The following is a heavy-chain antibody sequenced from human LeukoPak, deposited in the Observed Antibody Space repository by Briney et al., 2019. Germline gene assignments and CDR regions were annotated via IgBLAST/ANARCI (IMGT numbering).Heavy chain of an antibody. D-gene: IGHD4-17*01. Sequence: EASVKVSCKASGGTFSSYAISWVRQAPGQGLEWMGRIIPIFGTANYAQKFQGRVTITTDESTSTAYMELSSLRSEDTAVYYCARNLYGDYTSGDYWGQGTLVTVSS. J-gene: IGHJ4*02. CDR3: ARNLYGDYTSGDY. V-gene: IGHV1-69*05. CDR1: GGTFSSYA. CDR2: IIPIFGTA.